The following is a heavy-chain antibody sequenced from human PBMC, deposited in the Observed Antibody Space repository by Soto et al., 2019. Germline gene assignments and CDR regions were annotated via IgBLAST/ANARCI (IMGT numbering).Heavy chain of an antibody. CDR3: ARCSGGTCYASYAFDI. CDR1: GYAFTSFG. J-gene: IGHJ3*02. D-gene: IGHD2-15*01. Sequence: QVQLVQSGIEVKNPGASVNVSCKASGYAFTSFGISWVRQAPGQGLEWMGWTVANNGYTKYAQNLQGRVTLITDTSTSTAYMELRSLMYDDTAVYYCARCSGGTCYASYAFDIWGQGTMVTVAS. CDR2: TVANNGYT. V-gene: IGHV1-18*01.